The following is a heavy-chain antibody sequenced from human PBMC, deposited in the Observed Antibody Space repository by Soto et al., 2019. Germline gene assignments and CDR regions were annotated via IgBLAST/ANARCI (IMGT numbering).Heavy chain of an antibody. Sequence: QITLKESGPTLVKPTQTLTLTCTFSGFSLSTSGVGVGWIRQPPGKALEWLALIYWDDDKRYSPSLKSRLTITKDNSKNQVVLTMTNMDPVDTATYYCAHSLVATDFDYWGQGTLVTVSS. J-gene: IGHJ4*02. V-gene: IGHV2-5*02. CDR1: GFSLSTSGVG. CDR2: IYWDDDK. D-gene: IGHD5-12*01. CDR3: AHSLVATDFDY.